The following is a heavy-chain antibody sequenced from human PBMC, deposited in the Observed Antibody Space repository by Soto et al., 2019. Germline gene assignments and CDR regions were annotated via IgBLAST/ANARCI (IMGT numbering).Heavy chain of an antibody. V-gene: IGHV3-72*01. CDR2: TKNKANSYTT. CDR1: GFTFGYRY. D-gene: IGHD3-16*01. J-gene: IGHJ4*02. CDR3: TIEGAYPGPDFDY. Sequence: GSQILCSAASGFTFGYRYMDLVRQALGKGLEWVGRTKNKANSYTTEYAASVKGRFTISRDYSRDSVYLQMNSLKTDDTAVYYCTIEGAYPGPDFDYWGQGTLVTVSS.